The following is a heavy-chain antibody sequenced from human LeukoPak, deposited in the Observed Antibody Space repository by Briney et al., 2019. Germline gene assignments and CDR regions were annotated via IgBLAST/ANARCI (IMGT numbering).Heavy chain of an antibody. V-gene: IGHV4-4*09. CDR2: IYTSGST. J-gene: IGHJ6*04. D-gene: IGHD3-10*01. CDR3: ARGQLGMDV. CDR1: GGSISSYY. Sequence: SETLSLTCTVSGGSISSYYWSRIRQPPGKGLEWIGYIYTSGSTNYNPSLKSRVTISVDTSKNQFSLKLSSVTAADTAVYYCARGQLGMDVWGKGTTVTVSS.